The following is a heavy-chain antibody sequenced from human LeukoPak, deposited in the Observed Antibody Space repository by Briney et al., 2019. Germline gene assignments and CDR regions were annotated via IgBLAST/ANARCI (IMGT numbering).Heavy chain of an antibody. V-gene: IGHV4-59*01. Sequence: TSETLSLTCTVSGGSISSYYWSWIRQPPGKGLEWIGYIYYSGSTNYNPSLKSRVTISVDTSKNQFSLKLSSVTAADTAVYYCARGLDITIFGVVPNWFDPWGQGTLVTVSS. D-gene: IGHD3-3*01. CDR1: GGSISSYY. CDR2: IYYSGST. J-gene: IGHJ5*02. CDR3: ARGLDITIFGVVPNWFDP.